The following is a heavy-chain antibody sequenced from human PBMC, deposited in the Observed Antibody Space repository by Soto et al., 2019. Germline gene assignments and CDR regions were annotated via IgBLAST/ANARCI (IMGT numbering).Heavy chain of an antibody. V-gene: IGHV4-31*03. J-gene: IGHJ6*02. Sequence: ASETLSLTCTVSGGSISSGGYYWSWIRQHPGKGLEWIGYIYYSGSTYYNPSLKSRVTISVDTSKNQFSLKLSSVTAADTAVYYCARNPRIFSDPYYYYGMDVWGQGTTVTVSS. CDR3: ARNPRIFSDPYYYYGMDV. D-gene: IGHD3-9*01. CDR1: GGSISSGGYY. CDR2: IYYSGST.